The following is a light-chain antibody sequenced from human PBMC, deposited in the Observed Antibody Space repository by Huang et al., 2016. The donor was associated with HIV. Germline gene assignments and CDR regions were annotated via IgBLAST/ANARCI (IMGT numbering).Light chain of an antibody. CDR3: QQFDNVPYS. J-gene: IGKJ2*03. CDR1: QDISNY. CDR2: DAT. V-gene: IGKV1-33*01. Sequence: DIQMTQSPSSLSASIGDRVTITCQASQDISNYLNWYQQKPGKAPKLLLYDATNSEAGVPASFSGSGSETAFTLTIRQPHPEDFSTYYCQQFDNVPYSFGQGTRLEIK.